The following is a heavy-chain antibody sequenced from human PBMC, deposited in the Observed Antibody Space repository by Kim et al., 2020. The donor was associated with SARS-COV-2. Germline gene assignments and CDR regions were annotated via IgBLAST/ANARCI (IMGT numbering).Heavy chain of an antibody. J-gene: IGHJ3*02. V-gene: IGHV3-49*04. CDR1: GFTFGDYA. D-gene: IGHD2-2*01. CDR3: TRVKIVVVPAARWSGYDYDGAFDI. Sequence: GGSLRLSCTASGFTFGDYAMSWVRQAPGKGLEWVGFIRSKAYGGTTEYAASVKGRFTISRDDSKSIAYLQMNSLKTEDTAVYYCTRVKIVVVPAARWSGYDYDGAFDIWGQGTMVTVSS. CDR2: IRSKAYGGTT.